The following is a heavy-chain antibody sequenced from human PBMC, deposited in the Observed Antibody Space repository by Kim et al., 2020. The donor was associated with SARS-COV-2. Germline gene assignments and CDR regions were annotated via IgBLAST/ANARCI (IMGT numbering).Heavy chain of an antibody. V-gene: IGHV4-34*01. CDR3: ARGNWNALYRY. J-gene: IGHJ4*02. CDR2: INQSGST. CDR1: GGSFSDYN. D-gene: IGHD1-1*01. Sequence: SETLSLTCDVYGGSFSDYNWSWIRRPPGKGLEWIGEINQSGSTNYNPSLKSRLSISGDMSKNQFSLNLSSVTAADTAVYYCARGNWNALYRYWDQGTLVTVSS.